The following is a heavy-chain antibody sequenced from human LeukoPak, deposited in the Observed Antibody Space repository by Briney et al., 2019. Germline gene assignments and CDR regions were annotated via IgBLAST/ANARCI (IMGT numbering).Heavy chain of an antibody. CDR1: GFTFSSYW. V-gene: IGHV3-7*01. D-gene: IGHD5-18*01. CDR3: ARVSPERGYSYGPLDNYFDY. J-gene: IGHJ4*02. Sequence: GGSLRLSCAASGFTFSSYWMSWVRQAPGKGLVWVANINQDGSETYHVDSVKSRFTISRDNAKKSLYLQMSSLRAEDTSVYYCARVSPERGYSYGPLDNYFDYWGQGTLVTVSS. CDR2: INQDGSET.